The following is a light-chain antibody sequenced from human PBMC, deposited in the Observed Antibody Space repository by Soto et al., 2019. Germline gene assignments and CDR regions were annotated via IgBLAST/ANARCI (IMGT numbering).Light chain of an antibody. CDR2: LNSDGSH. J-gene: IGLJ3*02. Sequence: QPVLTQSPSASASLGDSVKITCTLSSGHSNYAIAWHQQQPEKGPRFLMKLNSDGSHIKGDGIPDRFSGSSSGAERYLTISSLQSEDEADYYCQTWGTGIRVFGGGTKLTVL. CDR1: SGHSNYA. V-gene: IGLV4-69*01. CDR3: QTWGTGIRV.